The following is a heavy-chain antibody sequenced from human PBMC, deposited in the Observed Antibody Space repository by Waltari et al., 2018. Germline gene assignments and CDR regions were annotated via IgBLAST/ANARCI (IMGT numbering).Heavy chain of an antibody. CDR3: ATASPGGMKHAFDI. V-gene: IGHV1-24*01. Sequence: SCKVSGYTLTELSMNWVRQAPGKGLEWMGGFDPEDGETIYAQKFQGRVTMTEDTSTDTAYMELSSLRSEDTAVYYCATASPGGMKHAFDIWGQGTMVTVSS. J-gene: IGHJ3*02. CDR1: GYTLTELS. CDR2: FDPEDGET. D-gene: IGHD1-1*01.